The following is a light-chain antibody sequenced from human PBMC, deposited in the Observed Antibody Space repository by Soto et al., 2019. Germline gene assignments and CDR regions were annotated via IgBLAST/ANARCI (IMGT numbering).Light chain of an antibody. CDR2: AAS. CDR1: QGISSY. V-gene: IGKV1-27*01. CDR3: QKYYSAPET. J-gene: IGKJ1*01. Sequence: DIQMTQSPSSLSASVGDRVTITCRASQGISSYLAWYQQKPGKVHKVLIYAASTLHSGVPSRFSGSGSGTEFTLTISNVKPEDVATYYCQKYYSAPETFGPGTKVEIK.